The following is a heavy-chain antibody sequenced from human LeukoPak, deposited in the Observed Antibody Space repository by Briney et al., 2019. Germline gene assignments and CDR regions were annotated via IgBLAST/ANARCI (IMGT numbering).Heavy chain of an antibody. Sequence: SVKVSCKASGGTFSSYAISWVRQAPGQGLEWMGRIIPILGVANYAQKFQGRVTITADKSTSTAYMELSSLRSEDTAVYYCARDLVQLWSFDYWGQGTLVTVSS. CDR3: ARDLVQLWSFDY. CDR2: IIPILGVA. V-gene: IGHV1-69*04. CDR1: GGTFSSYA. D-gene: IGHD5-18*01. J-gene: IGHJ4*02.